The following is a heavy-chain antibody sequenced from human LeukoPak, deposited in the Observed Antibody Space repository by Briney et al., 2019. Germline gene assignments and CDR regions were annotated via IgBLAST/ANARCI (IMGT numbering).Heavy chain of an antibody. J-gene: IGHJ4*02. CDR2: IIPIFGTA. Sequence: SVKVSCKASGGTFSSYAISWVRQAPGQGLEWMGGIIPIFGTANYAQKLQGRVTMTTDTSTSTAYMELRSLRSDDTAVYYCARGSGSSRTFDYWGQGTLVTVSS. D-gene: IGHD6-13*01. CDR3: ARGSGSSRTFDY. V-gene: IGHV1-69*05. CDR1: GGTFSSYA.